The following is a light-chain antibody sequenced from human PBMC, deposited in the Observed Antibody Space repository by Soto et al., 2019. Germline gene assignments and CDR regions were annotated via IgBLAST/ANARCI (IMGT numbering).Light chain of an antibody. Sequence: QSALTQPPSASGSPGQSVTISCTGTSSDVGGYNFVYWYQQYPGKVPKLMVYEVNKRPSGVPDRFSGSKSGNTASLTVSWLQAEDEADYYCTSDEGGNIVFGTGTKLTVL. J-gene: IGLJ1*01. CDR2: EVN. CDR1: SSDVGGYNF. V-gene: IGLV2-8*01. CDR3: TSDEGGNIV.